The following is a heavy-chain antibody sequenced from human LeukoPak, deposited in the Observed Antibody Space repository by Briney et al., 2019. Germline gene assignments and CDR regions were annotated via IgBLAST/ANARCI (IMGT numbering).Heavy chain of an antibody. J-gene: IGHJ5*02. CDR3: ASVYGDSRFFGFDP. D-gene: IGHD4-17*01. CDR2: IYHSGST. CDR1: GGSISSGGYY. Sequence: SETLSLTCTVSGGSISSGGYYWSWIRQHPGKGLEWIGEIYHSGSTNYNPSLKSRVTISVDKSKNQFSLKLSSVTAADTAVYYCASVYGDSRFFGFDPWGQGTLVTVSS. V-gene: IGHV4-39*07.